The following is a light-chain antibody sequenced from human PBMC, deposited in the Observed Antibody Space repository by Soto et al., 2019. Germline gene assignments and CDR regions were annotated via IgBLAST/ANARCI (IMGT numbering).Light chain of an antibody. J-gene: IGKJ1*01. CDR3: QQYNSYWT. CDR2: DAS. V-gene: IGKV1-5*01. Sequence: IQRTQSPSNLYASVGDRVTITCRASQSISSWLAWYQQKPGKAPKLRIYDASSLESGVQSRFSGSGSGTEFPLTISSLQPDEFATYYCQQYNSYWTFCQGTKVENK. CDR1: QSISSW.